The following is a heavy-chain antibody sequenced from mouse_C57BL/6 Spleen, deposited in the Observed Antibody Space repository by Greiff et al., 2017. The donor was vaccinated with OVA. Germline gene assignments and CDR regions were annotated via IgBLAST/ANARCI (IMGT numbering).Heavy chain of an antibody. CDR1: GYSITSGYY. J-gene: IGHJ2*01. V-gene: IGHV3-6*01. CDR3: ARLGSSYVGYFDY. Sequence: EVQLVESGPGLVKPSQSLSLTCSVTGYSITSGYYWNWIRQFPGNKLEWMGYISYDGSNNYNPSLKNRISITRDTSKNQFFLKLNSVTTEDTATYYCARLGSSYVGYFDYWGQGTTLTVSS. D-gene: IGHD1-1*01. CDR2: ISYDGSN.